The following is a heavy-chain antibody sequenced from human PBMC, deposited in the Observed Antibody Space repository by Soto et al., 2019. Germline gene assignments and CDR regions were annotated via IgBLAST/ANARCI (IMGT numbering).Heavy chain of an antibody. CDR1: GFTFSSYA. CDR3: AKEERYCSSTSCFSSHGMDV. Sequence: PGGSLRLSCAASGFTFSSYAMSWVRQAPGKGLEWVSAISGSGGSTYYADSVKGRFTISRDNSKNTLYLQMNSLRAEDTAVYYCAKEERYCSSTSCFSSHGMDVWGQGTTVTVSS. CDR2: ISGSGGST. J-gene: IGHJ6*02. D-gene: IGHD2-2*01. V-gene: IGHV3-23*01.